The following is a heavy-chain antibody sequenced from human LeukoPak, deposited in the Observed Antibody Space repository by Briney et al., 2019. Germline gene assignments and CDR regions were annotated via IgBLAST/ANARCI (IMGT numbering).Heavy chain of an antibody. CDR1: GFTFSSYW. Sequence: GGSLRLSCAASGFTFSSYWMSWVRQAPGKGLEWVANIEQDGSEKYYVDSVKGRFTISRNNAKNSLYLQMNSLRAEDTAVYYCARVSSGGSWLYYYYYGMDVWGQGTTVTVSS. CDR2: IEQDGSEK. J-gene: IGHJ6*02. CDR3: ARVSSGGSWLYYYYYGMDV. D-gene: IGHD2-15*01. V-gene: IGHV3-7*01.